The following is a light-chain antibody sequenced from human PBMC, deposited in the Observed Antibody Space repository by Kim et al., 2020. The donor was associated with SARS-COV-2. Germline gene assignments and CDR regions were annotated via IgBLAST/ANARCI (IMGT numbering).Light chain of an antibody. CDR3: QKYDNY. CDR2: KAS. Sequence: SALAAYRGDRVIITGQGSQSNSRWLAWYQQKPGKAPKLLISKASSLQSGVPSRFSGSGSGTEFTLTISSLQPDDFGTYYCQKYDNYFGQGTKLEI. V-gene: IGKV1-5*03. J-gene: IGKJ2*01. CDR1: QSNSRW.